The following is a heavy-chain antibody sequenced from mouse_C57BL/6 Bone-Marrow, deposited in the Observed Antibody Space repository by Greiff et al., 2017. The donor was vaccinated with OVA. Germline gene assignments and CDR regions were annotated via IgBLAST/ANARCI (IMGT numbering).Heavy chain of an antibody. CDR2: ISDGGSYT. CDR3: ARDGYYIAY. CDR1: GFTFSSYA. D-gene: IGHD2-3*01. J-gene: IGHJ3*01. V-gene: IGHV5-4*03. Sequence: DVKLVESGGGLVKPGGSLKLSCAASGFTFSSYAMSWVRQTPEKRLEWVATISDGGSYTYYPDNVKGRFTISRDNAKNNLYLQMSHLKSEDTAMYYCARDGYYIAYWGQGTLVTVSA.